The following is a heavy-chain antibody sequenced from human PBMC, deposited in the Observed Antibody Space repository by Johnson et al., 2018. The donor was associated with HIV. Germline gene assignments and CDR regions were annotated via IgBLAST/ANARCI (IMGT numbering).Heavy chain of an antibody. V-gene: IGHV3-30-3*01. J-gene: IGHJ3*02. CDR2: ISYDGSNK. D-gene: IGHD2-15*01. Sequence: QVQLVESGGGWVKPGGSLRLSCAASGFSFSDYYMSWIRQAPGKGLEWVASISYDGSNKYYADSVKGRFTISRDNSKNTLYLQMNSLRAEDTAVYYCARGPHEVVVVAATSAFDIWGQGTMVTVSS. CDR3: ARGPHEVVVVAATSAFDI. CDR1: GFSFSDYY.